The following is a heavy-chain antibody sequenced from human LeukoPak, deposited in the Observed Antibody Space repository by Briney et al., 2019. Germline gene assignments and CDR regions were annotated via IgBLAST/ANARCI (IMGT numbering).Heavy chain of an antibody. CDR3: ARHAKAYGSSCDY. J-gene: IGHJ4*02. Sequence: GESLSISCKGSGDSFTTCWISWVRQMPGKGLEWMGRIDPSDSYTNYSPSFQGHVTISADKSFSTAYLQWTSLKASDTAMYYCARHAKAYGSSCDYWGQGTLVTVSS. D-gene: IGHD6-13*01. CDR2: IDPSDSYT. V-gene: IGHV5-10-1*01. CDR1: GDSFTTCW.